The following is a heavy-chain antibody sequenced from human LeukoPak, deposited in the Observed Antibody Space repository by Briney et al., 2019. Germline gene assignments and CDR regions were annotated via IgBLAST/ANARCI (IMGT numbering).Heavy chain of an antibody. J-gene: IGHJ6*02. CDR3: ARAVYGSGTEYRNYDGMDV. CDR2: ISGVCTDP. Sequence: PGGYLRLSCAGSGIVLRYYPMTWVRPAPGKGLEWVSAISGVCTDPYYADSVRGWFTISRDNSKNTLHLQMSSLRAEDTVLYFCARAVYGSGTEYRNYDGMDVWGQGTTVTVSS. CDR1: GIVLRYYP. D-gene: IGHD3-10*01. V-gene: IGHV3-23*01.